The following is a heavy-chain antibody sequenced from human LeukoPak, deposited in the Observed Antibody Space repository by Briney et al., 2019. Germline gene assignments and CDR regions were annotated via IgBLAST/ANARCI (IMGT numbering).Heavy chain of an antibody. CDR1: GGSIDNSAYF. CDR3: ATHASGDSVVVPRPYFDH. Sequence: PSETLSLTCSVSGGSIDNSAYFWGGGRQPPGKGLEWLGGIFYSGAASYNPSLKSRVAMYVDTSTKHFSLRLTSVTAADTAIYFSATHASGDSVVVPRPYFDHWGQGTRLTVS. D-gene: IGHD6-6*01. CDR2: IFYSGAA. J-gene: IGHJ4*02. V-gene: IGHV4-39*01.